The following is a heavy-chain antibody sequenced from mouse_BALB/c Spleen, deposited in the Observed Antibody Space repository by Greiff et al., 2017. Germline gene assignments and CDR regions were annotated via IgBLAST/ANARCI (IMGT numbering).Heavy chain of an antibody. J-gene: IGHJ4*01. D-gene: IGHD2-3*01. CDR1: GYSITSDYA. Sequence: EVKLMESGPGLVKPSQSLSLTCTVTGYSITSDYAWNWIRQFPGNKLEWMGYISYSGSTSYNPSLKSRISITRDTSKNQFFLQLNSVTTEDTATYYCARRGFDGTYYYAMDYWGQGTSVTVSS. V-gene: IGHV3-2*02. CDR2: ISYSGST. CDR3: ARRGFDGTYYYAMDY.